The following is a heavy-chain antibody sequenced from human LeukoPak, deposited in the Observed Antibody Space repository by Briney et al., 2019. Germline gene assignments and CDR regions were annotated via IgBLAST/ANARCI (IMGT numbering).Heavy chain of an antibody. CDR2: INHSGST. J-gene: IGHJ6*03. V-gene: IGHV4-34*01. CDR1: GGSFSGYY. CDR3: ARGSGYYGSGSYYFRYYYYYMDV. Sequence: SETLSLTCAVYGGSFSGYYWSWIRQPPGKGLEWIGEINHSGSTNYNPSLKSRVTISVDTSKNQFSLKLSSVTAADTAVYYCARGSGYYGSGSYYFRYYYYYMDVWGKGTTVTASS. D-gene: IGHD3-10*01.